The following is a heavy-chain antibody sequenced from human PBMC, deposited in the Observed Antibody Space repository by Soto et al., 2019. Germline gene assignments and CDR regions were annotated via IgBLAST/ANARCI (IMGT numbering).Heavy chain of an antibody. J-gene: IGHJ5*02. D-gene: IGHD6-13*01. CDR2: IYPGDSDT. CDR1: GYSFTSYW. CDR3: ARVHYSSSWYGGGNWFDP. Sequence: GESLKISCKGSGYSFTSYWIGWVRQMPGKGLEWMGIIYPGDSDTRYSPSFQGQVTISADKSISTAYLQWSSLKASDTAMYYCARVHYSSSWYGGGNWFDPWGQGTLVTVSS. V-gene: IGHV5-51*01.